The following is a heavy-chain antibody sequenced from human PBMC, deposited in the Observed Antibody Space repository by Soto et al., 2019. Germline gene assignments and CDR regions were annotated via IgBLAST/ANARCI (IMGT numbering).Heavy chain of an antibody. Sequence: QVQLQESGPGLVKPSGTLSLTCAVSGGSISSSNWWSWVRQPPGKGREWIVEIYHSGSTNYNPSLKSRVTISVDKSKNQFSLKLSCVTAADTAVYYCARATWMVATARSWFDPWGQGTLVTVSS. J-gene: IGHJ5*02. CDR2: IYHSGST. CDR1: GGSISSSNW. D-gene: IGHD5-12*01. CDR3: ARATWMVATARSWFDP. V-gene: IGHV4-4*02.